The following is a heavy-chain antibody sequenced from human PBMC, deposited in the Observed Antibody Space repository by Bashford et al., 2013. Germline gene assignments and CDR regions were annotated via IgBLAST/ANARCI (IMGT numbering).Heavy chain of an antibody. CDR1: GGTFSDYA. V-gene: IGHV1-69*13. J-gene: IGHJ6*02. D-gene: IGHD3-22*01. Sequence: SVKVSCKASGGTFSDYALNWVRQAPGQGLEWMGGIIPTLGTAHYADKFQGRVTITADDSTSTVFMELRSLRSEDTAVYFCGVAVQYDSNAYWAYYNLDVWGQGTAVTVSS. CDR2: IIPTLGTA. CDR3: GVAVQYDSNAYWAYYNLDV.